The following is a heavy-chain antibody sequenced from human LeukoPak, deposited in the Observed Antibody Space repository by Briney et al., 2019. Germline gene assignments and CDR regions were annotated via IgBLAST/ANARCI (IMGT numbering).Heavy chain of an antibody. CDR2: IQYGGRT. Sequence: SETLSLTCTVSGGSINNYYWSWIRQPPGKGLVWIGYIQYGGRTYYSPSLKSRVTISMDLSKIQFSLKMSSVTAADTAVYYCARDFFGGFDHWGQEILVTVSS. CDR3: ARDFFGGFDH. D-gene: IGHD4-23*01. J-gene: IGHJ4*02. V-gene: IGHV4-59*01. CDR1: GGSINNYY.